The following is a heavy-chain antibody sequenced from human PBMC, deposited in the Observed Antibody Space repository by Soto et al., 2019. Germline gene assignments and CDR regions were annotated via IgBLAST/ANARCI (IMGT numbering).Heavy chain of an antibody. Sequence: EVQLVESGGGFVHPGGSLRLSCVASGFTFDDHVMNWVRQVPGKGLEWVGHITWDGYSIGYGGSVRGRFTISRDNAKDTLYLQMNSLRPEDTALYYCARSWSGSTSGRVDVWGQGTTVTVSS. V-gene: IGHV3-9*01. D-gene: IGHD3-3*01. CDR1: GFTFDDHV. J-gene: IGHJ6*02. CDR3: ARSWSGSTSGRVDV. CDR2: ITWDGYSI.